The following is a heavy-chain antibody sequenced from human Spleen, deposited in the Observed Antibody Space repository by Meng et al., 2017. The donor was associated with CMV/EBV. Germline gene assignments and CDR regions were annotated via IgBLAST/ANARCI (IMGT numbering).Heavy chain of an antibody. D-gene: IGHD3-16*01. CDR1: GASITSSLG. V-gene: IGHV4-4*02. CDR3: ARVREHTSLGNYWFDP. J-gene: IGHJ5*02. CDR2: IDHSGKS. Sequence: GASITSSLGWTWVPQPPGKGLEWVGEIDHSGKSNSNPSLKSRLTLSLDTSNNHLSLRMTSVTAEDTAIYYCARVREHTSLGNYWFDPWGQGTLVTVSS.